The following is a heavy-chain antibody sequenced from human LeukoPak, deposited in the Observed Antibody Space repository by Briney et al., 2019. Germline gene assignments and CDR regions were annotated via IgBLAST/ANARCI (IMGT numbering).Heavy chain of an antibody. CDR3: ARGTVTTTSHFDY. CDR1: GFTVSSNY. CDR2: IYSGGST. J-gene: IGHJ4*02. Sequence: PGGSLRLSCAASGFTVSSNYMSWVRQAPGKGLEWVSVIYSGGSTYYADSVKGRFTISRDNSKNTLYLQMNSLRAEDTAVYYCARGTVTTTSHFDYWGQGTLVTVSS. V-gene: IGHV3-53*01. D-gene: IGHD4-11*01.